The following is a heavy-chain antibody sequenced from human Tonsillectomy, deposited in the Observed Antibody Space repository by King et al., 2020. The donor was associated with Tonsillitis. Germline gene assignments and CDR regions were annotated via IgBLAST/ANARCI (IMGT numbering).Heavy chain of an antibody. V-gene: IGHV3-30*03. CDR2: ISFDGNTR. D-gene: IGHD6-13*01. J-gene: IGHJ4*02. CDR1: GFNFSTYG. CDR3: ARGGSDWYVGWDS. Sequence: VQLVESGGGVVQPGRSLRLSCTTSGFNFSTYGMNWVRQAPGKGPEWVSAISFDGNTRHYADSVKGRFTISKDEHRKKVYLQMNFVRPEDTAVYYCARGGSDWYVGWDSWGQGTLVSVSS.